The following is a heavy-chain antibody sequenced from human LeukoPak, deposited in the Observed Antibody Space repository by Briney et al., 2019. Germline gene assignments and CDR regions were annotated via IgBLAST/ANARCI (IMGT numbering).Heavy chain of an antibody. J-gene: IGHJ4*02. CDR1: GFTFSSYA. Sequence: GWSLRLSCAASGFTFSSYAMHWVRQAPGKGLEYVSAISSNGGSTYYANSVKGRFTISRDNSKNTLYLQMGSLRAEDMAVYYCARGNQWLATYFDYWGQGTLVTVSS. CDR3: ARGNQWLATYFDY. D-gene: IGHD6-19*01. CDR2: ISSNGGST. V-gene: IGHV3-64*01.